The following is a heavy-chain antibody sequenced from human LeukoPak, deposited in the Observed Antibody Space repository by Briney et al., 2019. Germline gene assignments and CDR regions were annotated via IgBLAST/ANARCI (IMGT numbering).Heavy chain of an antibody. CDR3: ARGGVVVVAATHDAWFDP. CDR1: GFTFSSYA. V-gene: IGHV3-30*04. D-gene: IGHD2-15*01. CDR2: ISYDGSNK. J-gene: IGHJ5*02. Sequence: GRSLRLSCAASGFTFSSYAMHWVRQAPGKGLEGVAVISYDGSNKYYADSVKGRFTISRDNSKNTLYLQMNSLRAEDTAVYYCARGGVVVVAATHDAWFDPWGQGTLVTVSS.